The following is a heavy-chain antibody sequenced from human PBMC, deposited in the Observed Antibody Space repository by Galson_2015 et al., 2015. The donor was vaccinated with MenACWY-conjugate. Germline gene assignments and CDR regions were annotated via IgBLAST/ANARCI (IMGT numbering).Heavy chain of an antibody. D-gene: IGHD3-3*01. CDR3: AREGNDYDFWSTYYYYFDY. CDR2: ISEDGNNK. V-gene: IGHV3-30-3*01. J-gene: IGHJ4*02. CDR1: GFTFSSYV. Sequence: SLRLSCAASGFTFSSYVMHWVRQAPGTGLEWVAVISEDGNNKNYADSVKGRFTISRDNSKNTLYLQMNTLRAEDTAVYYCAREGNDYDFWSTYYYYFDYWGQGTLVTVSS.